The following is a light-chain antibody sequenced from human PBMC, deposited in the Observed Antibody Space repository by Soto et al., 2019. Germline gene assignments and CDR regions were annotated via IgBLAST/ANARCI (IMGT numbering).Light chain of an antibody. Sequence: QSVLTQPASVSGSPGQSITISCTGTSSDIGDYFYVSWYQQHPGKVPKLIIYEVTNRPSGVTSRFSGSKSENTASLTISGLQAEDEADYYCSSYSATHTLVFGSATKVTVL. J-gene: IGLJ1*01. CDR2: EVT. V-gene: IGLV2-14*01. CDR1: SSDIGDYFY. CDR3: SSYSATHTLV.